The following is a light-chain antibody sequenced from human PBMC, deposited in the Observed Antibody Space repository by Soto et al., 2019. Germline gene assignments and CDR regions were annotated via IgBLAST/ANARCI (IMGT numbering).Light chain of an antibody. Sequence: QSVLTQPASVSGSPGQSITISCTGTSSDVGGYNFVSWYQQHPGKAPKLMIYEVTKRPSGVPDRFSGSKSGNTASLTVSGLQADDEADYYCSSYGGSNNLVFGGGTKLTVL. CDR2: EVT. CDR3: SSYGGSNNLV. V-gene: IGLV2-8*01. J-gene: IGLJ2*01. CDR1: SSDVGGYNF.